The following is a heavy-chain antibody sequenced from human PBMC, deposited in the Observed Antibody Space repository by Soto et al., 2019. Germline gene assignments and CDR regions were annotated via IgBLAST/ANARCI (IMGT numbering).Heavy chain of an antibody. J-gene: IGHJ4*02. CDR2: INDGGSNT. D-gene: IGHD6-19*01. CDR3: ARIEVGGTNAFDS. CDR1: GFTFSRYW. Sequence: GGSLRLSCAASGFTFSRYWMHWVRQAPGKGLVWVSRINDGGSNTNYADSVKGRFTISRDNSKNTLYLQMNSLRAEDTAVYYCARIEVGGTNAFDSWGQGILVTVSS. V-gene: IGHV3-74*01.